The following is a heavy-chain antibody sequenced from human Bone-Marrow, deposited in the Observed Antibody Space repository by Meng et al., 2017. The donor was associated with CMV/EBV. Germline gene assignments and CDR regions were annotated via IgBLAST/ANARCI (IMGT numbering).Heavy chain of an antibody. CDR2: ITWDGGTN. Sequence: ETLSLTCAASGFTFDDYGMHWVRQPPGKGLEWVSFITWDGGTNYYADSVKGRFTVSRDNSKNSLYLQMNSLRPEDTALYYCAKDVGPLFEGLDYWGQGTLVIVSS. CDR3: AKDVGPLFEGLDY. J-gene: IGHJ4*02. V-gene: IGHV3-43D*03. D-gene: IGHD1-26*01. CDR1: GFTFDDYG.